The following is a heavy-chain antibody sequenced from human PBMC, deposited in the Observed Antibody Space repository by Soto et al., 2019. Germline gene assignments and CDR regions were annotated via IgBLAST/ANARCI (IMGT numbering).Heavy chain of an antibody. V-gene: IGHV5-51*01. CDR1: GYSFTSYW. J-gene: IGHJ4*02. CDR2: IYPGDSDT. D-gene: IGHD3-22*01. CDR3: ARQGPYDSTYSNSDY. Sequence: PGESLKISCKASGYSFTSYWIAWVRQMPGKGLEWMGIIYPGDSDTRYSPSFQGQVTISADKSISTAYLQWSSLKASDTAMYYCARQGPYDSTYSNSDYWGQGTLVTVSS.